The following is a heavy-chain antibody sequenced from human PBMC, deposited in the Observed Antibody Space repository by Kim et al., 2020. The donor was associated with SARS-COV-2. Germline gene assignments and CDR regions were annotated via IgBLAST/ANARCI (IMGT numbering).Heavy chain of an antibody. CDR1: GYSISSGYY. CDR3: ARDRGGSYS. V-gene: IGHV4-38-2*02. J-gene: IGHJ4*02. CDR2: IYHSGST. Sequence: SETLSLTCTVSGYSISSGYYWGWIRQPPGKGLEWIGSIYHSGSTYYNPSLKSRVTISVDTSKNQFSLKLSSVTAADTAVYYCARDRGGSYSWGQGTLVTVSS. D-gene: IGHD1-26*01.